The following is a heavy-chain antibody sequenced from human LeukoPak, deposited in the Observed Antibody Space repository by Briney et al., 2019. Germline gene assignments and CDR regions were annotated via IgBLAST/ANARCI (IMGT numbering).Heavy chain of an antibody. D-gene: IGHD3/OR15-3a*01. Sequence: SETLSLTCTVSGGSISSSSYYWGWIRPPPGKGLEWIVSIYYSGSTYYNTSLKSRVAISVDTSKNQFSLKLSSVTAADTAVYYCARPRGEDFWTVMGAFDIWGQGTMVTVSS. V-gene: IGHV4-39*01. CDR1: GGSISSSSYY. J-gene: IGHJ3*02. CDR3: ARPRGEDFWTVMGAFDI. CDR2: IYYSGST.